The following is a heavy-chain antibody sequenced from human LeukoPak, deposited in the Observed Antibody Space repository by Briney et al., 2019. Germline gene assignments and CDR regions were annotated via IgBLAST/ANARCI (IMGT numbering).Heavy chain of an antibody. CDR3: ARVGSSWLSYYYGMDV. V-gene: IGHV4-59*01. CDR1: GGSISSYY. D-gene: IGHD6-13*01. CDR2: IYYSGST. J-gene: IGHJ6*02. Sequence: SETLSLTCTVSGGSISSYYWSWIRQPPGKGLEWIGYIYYSGSTNYNPSLKSRVTIPVDTSKNQFSLKLSSVTAADTAVYYCARVGSSWLSYYYGMDVWGQGTTVTVSS.